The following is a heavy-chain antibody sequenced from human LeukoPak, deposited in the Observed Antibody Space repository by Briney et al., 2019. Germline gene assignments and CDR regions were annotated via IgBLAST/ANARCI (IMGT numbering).Heavy chain of an antibody. CDR1: GFTFSNYE. V-gene: IGHV3-48*03. CDR3: ARDSMAFDF. J-gene: IGHJ4*02. D-gene: IGHD2/OR15-2a*01. Sequence: GGSLRLSCAAAGFTFSNYEMHWVRQAPGKGLEWLSYISGSGDTEYYADSVKGRFTISRDNGENSLYLQMNSLRAEDTAVYYCARDSMAFDFWAREPWSPSPQ. CDR2: ISGSGDTE.